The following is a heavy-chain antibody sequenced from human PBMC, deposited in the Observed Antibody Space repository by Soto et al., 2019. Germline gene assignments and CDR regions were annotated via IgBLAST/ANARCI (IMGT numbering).Heavy chain of an antibody. Sequence: GGSLRLSCAASGFTFSDHYMDWVRQAPGKGLEWVGRSRNKANSFSTAYAPSVKGRFTISRDDSKSSLYLQMNSLKTDDTAVYYCTRIAYNYGPGDYWGQGTLVTVSS. D-gene: IGHD2-21*01. CDR2: SRNKANSFST. CDR1: GFTFSDHY. J-gene: IGHJ4*02. V-gene: IGHV3-72*01. CDR3: TRIAYNYGPGDY.